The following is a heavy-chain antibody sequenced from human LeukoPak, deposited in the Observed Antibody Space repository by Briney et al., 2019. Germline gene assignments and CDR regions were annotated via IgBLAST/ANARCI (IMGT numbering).Heavy chain of an antibody. CDR1: GGSFSGYY. J-gene: IGHJ4*02. CDR2: INHSGST. Sequence: SETLSLTCAVYGGSFSGYYWSWIRQPPGKGLEWIGEINHSGSTNYNPSLKSRVTISVDTSKNQFSLKLSSVTAADTAVYYCARNLQLLWFGASYYFDYWGQGTLVTVSS. V-gene: IGHV4-34*01. CDR3: ARNLQLLWFGASYYFDY. D-gene: IGHD3-10*01.